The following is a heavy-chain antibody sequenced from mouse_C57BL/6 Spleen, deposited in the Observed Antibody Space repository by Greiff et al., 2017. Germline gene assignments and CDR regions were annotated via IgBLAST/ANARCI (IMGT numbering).Heavy chain of an antibody. CDR2: ISNGGGST. CDR3: ARQSYWYFDV. Sequence: EVQLVESGGGLVQPGGSLKLSCAASGFTFRDYYMYWVRQTPEKGLEWVAYISNGGGSTYYPDTVKGRCTISRDNAKNTLYLQLSRLKSEDTAMYYCARQSYWYFDVWGTGTTVTVSS. CDR1: GFTFRDYY. J-gene: IGHJ1*03. V-gene: IGHV5-12*01.